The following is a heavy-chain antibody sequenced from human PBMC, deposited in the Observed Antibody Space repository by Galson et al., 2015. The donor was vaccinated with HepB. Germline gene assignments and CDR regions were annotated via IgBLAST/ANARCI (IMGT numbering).Heavy chain of an antibody. CDR2: TYYRSKWYS. J-gene: IGHJ4*02. CDR1: GDSVSSTSAA. CDR3: ARSGGGAAAIAH. V-gene: IGHV6-1*01. D-gene: IGHD6-25*01. Sequence: CAIYGDSVSSTSAAWNWIRQSPSGGLEWLGRTYYRSKWYSDYSPSVKSRMIINRDTSRNQFSLELNSVTPEDTAVYYCARSGGGAAAIAHWGLGTLVTVSS.